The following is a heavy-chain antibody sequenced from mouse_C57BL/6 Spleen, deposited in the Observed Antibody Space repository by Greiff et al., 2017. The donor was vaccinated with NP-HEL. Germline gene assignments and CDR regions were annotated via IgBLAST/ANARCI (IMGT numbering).Heavy chain of an antibody. J-gene: IGHJ2*01. CDR1: GYAFSSYW. D-gene: IGHD2-3*01. Sequence: VKLQESGAELVKPGASVKISCKASGYAFSSYWMNWVKQRPGKGLEWIGQIYPGDGDTNYNGKFKGKATLTADKSSSTAYMQLSSLTSEDSAVYFCARDGYYRENYWGQGTTLTVSS. V-gene: IGHV1-80*01. CDR3: ARDGYYRENY. CDR2: IYPGDGDT.